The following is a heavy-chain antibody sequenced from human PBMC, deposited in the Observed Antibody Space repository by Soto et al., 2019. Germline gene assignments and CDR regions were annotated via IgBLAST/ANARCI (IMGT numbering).Heavy chain of an antibody. D-gene: IGHD2-2*01. Sequence: SETLSLTCTVSGGSISSYYWSWIRQPPGKGLEWIGYIYYSGSTNYNPSLKSRVTISVDTSKNQFSLKLSSVTAADTAVYYCARGSYCSSTSCSTHFDYWGQGALVTVSS. V-gene: IGHV4-59*01. CDR1: GGSISSYY. CDR2: IYYSGST. J-gene: IGHJ4*02. CDR3: ARGSYCSSTSCSTHFDY.